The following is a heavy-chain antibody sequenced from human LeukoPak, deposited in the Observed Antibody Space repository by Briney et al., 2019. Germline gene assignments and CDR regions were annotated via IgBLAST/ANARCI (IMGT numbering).Heavy chain of an antibody. V-gene: IGHV4-59*01. CDR3: ARSTRRRRGDYYYYGMDV. CDR2: IYYSGST. J-gene: IGHJ6*04. CDR1: GGALSSYY. Sequence: SETLSLTCTVSGGALSSYYWSWIRQTPGKGLEWIGDIYYSGSTNYNPSLTSRGTISVETSKNKFSLKLSSLTAADTAVYYCARSTRRRRGDYYYYGMDVWGKGTTVTVSS. D-gene: IGHD1-1*01.